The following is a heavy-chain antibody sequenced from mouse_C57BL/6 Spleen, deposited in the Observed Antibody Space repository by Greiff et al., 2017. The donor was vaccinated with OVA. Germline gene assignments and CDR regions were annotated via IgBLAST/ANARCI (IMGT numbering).Heavy chain of an antibody. J-gene: IGHJ4*01. V-gene: IGHV1-69*01. CDR3: ARGDYYGSSLYYYAMDY. D-gene: IGHD1-1*01. CDR1: GYTFTSYW. CDR2: IDPSDSYT. Sequence: QVQLQQPGAELVMPGASVKLSCKASGYTFTSYWMHWVKQRPGQGLEWIGEIDPSDSYTNYNQKFKGKSTLTVDKSSSTAYMQLSSLSSEDSAVYYVARGDYYGSSLYYYAMDYWGQGTSVTVSS.